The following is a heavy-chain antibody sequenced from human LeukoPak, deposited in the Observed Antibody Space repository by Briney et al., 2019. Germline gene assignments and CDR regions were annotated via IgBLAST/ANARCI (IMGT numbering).Heavy chain of an antibody. CDR2: ITAGGDYT. V-gene: IGHV3-23*01. CDR3: ANWNDY. Sequence: GGSLRLSCSVSGLIFSDYSMNWVRQAPGKGLEWVSTITAGGDYTYYADSVKGRFTVSRDNSKNTLYLQMNSLRAEDTAIYYCANWNDYWGQGTLVTVSS. D-gene: IGHD1-1*01. J-gene: IGHJ4*02. CDR1: GLIFSDYS.